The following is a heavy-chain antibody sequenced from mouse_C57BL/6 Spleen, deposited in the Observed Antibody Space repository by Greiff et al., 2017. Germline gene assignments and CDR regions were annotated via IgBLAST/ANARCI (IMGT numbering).Heavy chain of an antibody. CDR3: TRSHYSNYEYFDY. Sequence: QVQLQQSGAELVRPGASVTLSCKASGYTFTDYEMHWVKQTPVHGLEWIGAIDPETGSTAYNQKFKGKAILTADKSSSTAYMELRSLTSEDSAVYYCTRSHYSNYEYFDYWGQGTTLTVSS. D-gene: IGHD2-5*01. J-gene: IGHJ2*01. CDR2: IDPETGST. V-gene: IGHV1-15*01. CDR1: GYTFTDYE.